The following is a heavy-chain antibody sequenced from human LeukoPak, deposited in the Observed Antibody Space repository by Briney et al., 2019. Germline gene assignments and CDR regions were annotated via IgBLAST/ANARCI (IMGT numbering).Heavy chain of an antibody. V-gene: IGHV4-59*08. D-gene: IGHD3-16*01. CDR3: VRRSTYHLFDD. CDR2: MYYSGST. J-gene: IGHJ4*01. Sequence: PSETLSLTCTVSGGSISSYYCSWIRQPPGKGLEWIGYMYYSGSTNYNPSLKSRVTISVDMSKNQFSLKLSSVTAADTAVYYCVRRSTYHLFDDWGHGTLVTVSS. CDR1: GGSISSYY.